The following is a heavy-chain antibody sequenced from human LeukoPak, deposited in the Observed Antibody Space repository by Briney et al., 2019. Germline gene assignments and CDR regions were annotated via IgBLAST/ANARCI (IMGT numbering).Heavy chain of an antibody. CDR3: ARAGSIAAVNWYFDL. D-gene: IGHD6-13*01. J-gene: IGHJ2*01. CDR2: ISAYNGNT. CDR1: GYTFTSYG. V-gene: IGHV1-18*01. Sequence: ASVKVSCKASGYTFTSYGISWVRQAPGQGLEWMGWISAYNGNTNYAQKLQGRVTITADKSTSTAYMELSSLRSEDTAVYYCARAGSIAAVNWYFDLWGRGTLVTVSS.